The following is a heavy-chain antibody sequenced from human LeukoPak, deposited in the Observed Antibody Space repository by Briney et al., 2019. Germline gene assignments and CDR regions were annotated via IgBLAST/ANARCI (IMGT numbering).Heavy chain of an antibody. CDR2: IYYSGST. Sequence: SETLSLTCTVSGGSISSGGYYWSWIRQHPGKGLEWIGYIYYSGSTYYNSSLKSRVTISVDTSKNQFSLKLSSVTAADTAVYYCARGYGGNRDAFDIWGQGTMVTVSS. V-gene: IGHV4-31*03. J-gene: IGHJ3*02. CDR3: ARGYGGNRDAFDI. D-gene: IGHD4-23*01. CDR1: GGSISSGGYY.